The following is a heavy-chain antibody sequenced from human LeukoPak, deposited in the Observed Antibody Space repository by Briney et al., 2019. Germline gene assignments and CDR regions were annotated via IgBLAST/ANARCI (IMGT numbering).Heavy chain of an antibody. CDR1: GGSISGSSYY. J-gene: IGHJ4*02. V-gene: IGHV4-39*01. D-gene: IGHD6-6*01. Sequence: SETLSLTCTVSGGSISGSSYYWSWIRQPPKKGLEYIGNIYSSGGTYYNPSLSSRLTISIDTSKNKFSLKLTSLTAADTAIYYCARRGHSSSSGGFDCWGQGTQVTVSS. CDR3: ARRGHSSSSGGFDC. CDR2: IYSSGGT.